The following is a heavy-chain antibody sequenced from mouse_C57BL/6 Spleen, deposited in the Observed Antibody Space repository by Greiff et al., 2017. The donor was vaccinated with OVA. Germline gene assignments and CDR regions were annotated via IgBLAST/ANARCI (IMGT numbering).Heavy chain of an antibody. V-gene: IGHV1-26*01. CDR3: ARWAVDGYRDY. D-gene: IGHD2-3*01. CDR1: GYTFTDYY. J-gene: IGHJ2*01. Sequence: EVQLQQSGPELVKPGASVKISCKASGYTFTDYYMNWVKQSHGKSLEWIGDINPNNGGTSYNQKFKGKATLTVDKSSSTAYMELRSLTSEDSAVYYCARWAVDGYRDYWGQSTTLTVSS. CDR2: INPNNGGT.